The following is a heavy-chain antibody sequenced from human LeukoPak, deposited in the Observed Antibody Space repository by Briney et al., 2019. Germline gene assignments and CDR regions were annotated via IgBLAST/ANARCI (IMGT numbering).Heavy chain of an antibody. J-gene: IGHJ4*02. D-gene: IGHD2-15*01. CDR3: ARIYCSGGSCFDY. CDR2: IKQDGSEK. CDR1: GFTFSSYW. Sequence: GGSLRLSCAASGFTFSSYWMSWVRQAPGKGLEWVANIKQDGSEKYYVDSVKGRFTISRDNAKNSLYLQMNSLRAEDTAVYFCARIYCSGGSCFDYWGQGTLVTVSS. V-gene: IGHV3-7*01.